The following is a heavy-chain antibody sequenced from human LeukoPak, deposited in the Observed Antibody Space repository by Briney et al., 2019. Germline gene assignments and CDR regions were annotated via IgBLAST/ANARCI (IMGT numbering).Heavy chain of an antibody. CDR1: GFTFGSFE. CDR2: ITSSGSDT. CDR3: VTGTYRTFYYYYMDV. V-gene: IGHV3-48*03. D-gene: IGHD1-26*01. Sequence: LPGGSLRLSCAASGFTFGSFEMNWVRQAPGRGLEWVSFITSSGSDTYADSVRGRFATSRDNAKDSLYLQMNSLRAEDTAVYDCVTGTYRTFYYYYMDVWGKGTTVIVSS. J-gene: IGHJ6*03.